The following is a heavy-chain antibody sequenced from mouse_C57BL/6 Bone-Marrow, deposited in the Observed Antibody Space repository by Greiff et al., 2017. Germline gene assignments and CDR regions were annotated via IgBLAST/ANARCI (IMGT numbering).Heavy chain of an antibody. J-gene: IGHJ2*01. CDR3: ARVRFDY. V-gene: IGHV5-4*01. Sequence: EVLLVESGGGLVKPGGSLKLSCAASGFTFSSYAMSWVRQTPEKRLEWVATISDGGSYTYYPDNVKGRFTLSRDNAKNNLYLQMSHLKSEDTAIYYCARVRFDYWGQGTTLTVSS. CDR1: GFTFSSYA. CDR2: ISDGGSYT.